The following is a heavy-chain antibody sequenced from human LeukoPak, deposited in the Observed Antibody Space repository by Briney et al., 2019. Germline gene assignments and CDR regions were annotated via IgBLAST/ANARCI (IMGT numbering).Heavy chain of an antibody. J-gene: IGHJ1*01. V-gene: IGHV3-23*01. D-gene: IGHD3-10*02. CDR2: VSGSGGST. CDR3: AKGRPPYNVAAAQY. Sequence: GGSLRLSCAASGFTFSTYAMTWVRQAPGKGLEWVSAVSGSGGSTYYADSVKGRFTISRDNSKNILYLQMNSLGAEDTAVYYCAKGRPPYNVAAAQYWGQGPWSPSPQ. CDR1: GFTFSTYA.